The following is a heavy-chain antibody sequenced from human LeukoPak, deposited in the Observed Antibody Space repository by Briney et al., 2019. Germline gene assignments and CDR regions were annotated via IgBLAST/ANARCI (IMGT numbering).Heavy chain of an antibody. V-gene: IGHV1-8*01. CDR1: GYTFTSYD. D-gene: IGHD3-3*01. Sequence: ASVKVSCKASGYTFTSYDINWVRQATGQGLEWMGWMNPNSGNTDYAHKLQGRVTMTTDTSTSTAYMELRSLRSDDTAIYYCARGRSITIFGVVTDAFDIWGQGTMVTVSS. CDR3: ARGRSITIFGVVTDAFDI. J-gene: IGHJ3*02. CDR2: MNPNSGNT.